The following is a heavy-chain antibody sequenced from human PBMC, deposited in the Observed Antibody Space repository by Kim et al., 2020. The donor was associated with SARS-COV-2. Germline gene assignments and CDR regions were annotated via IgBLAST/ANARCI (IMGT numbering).Heavy chain of an antibody. J-gene: IGHJ4*02. V-gene: IGHV3-43*01. Sequence: GGSLRLSCSASGFTFDDYTMHWVRQAPGKGLEWVSLIFCDGSGTYYADSVKGRFTISRDNSKNSLYLQMNSLRSEDTALYYCAKDIGTGGFYFDYWGQGTLVTVSS. CDR3: AKDIGTGGFYFDY. CDR2: IFCDGSGT. CDR1: GFTFDDYT. D-gene: IGHD1-1*01.